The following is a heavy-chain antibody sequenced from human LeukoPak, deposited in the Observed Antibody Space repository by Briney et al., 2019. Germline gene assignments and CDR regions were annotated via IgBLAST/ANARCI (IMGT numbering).Heavy chain of an antibody. Sequence: HPGGSLRLSCAASGFTFSSYGMHWVRQAPGKGLEWVAVIWYDGSNKYYADSVKGRFTISRDTSKNTLYLQMNSLRAEDAAVYYCAVDIGDADYYYGMDVWGQGTTVTVSS. CDR2: IWYDGSNK. D-gene: IGHD5-12*01. V-gene: IGHV3-33*01. J-gene: IGHJ6*02. CDR1: GFTFSSYG. CDR3: AVDIGDADYYYGMDV.